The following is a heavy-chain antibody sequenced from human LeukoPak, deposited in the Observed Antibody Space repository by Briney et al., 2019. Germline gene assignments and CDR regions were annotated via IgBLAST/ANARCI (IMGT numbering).Heavy chain of an antibody. J-gene: IGHJ5*02. D-gene: IGHD5-18*01. Sequence: GASVTVSCKVSGYTLTELSMHWVRQAPGKGLEWMGGFDPEDGETIYAQKFQGRVTMTEDTSTDTAYMELSSLRSEDTAVYYCATAGLWSTQYWFDPWGQGTLVTVSS. V-gene: IGHV1-24*01. CDR2: FDPEDGET. CDR1: GYTLTELS. CDR3: ATAGLWSTQYWFDP.